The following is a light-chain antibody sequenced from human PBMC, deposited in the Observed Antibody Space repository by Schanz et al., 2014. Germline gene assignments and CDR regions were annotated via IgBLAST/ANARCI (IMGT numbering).Light chain of an antibody. Sequence: EIVLTQSPGTLSLSPGERATLSCRASQSVSSSYSAWYQQKPGQAPRLLIYGSSIRATGIPDRFSGSGSGTDFTLTIRRLEPEDFAVYYCQQYGSSPQTFGQGTKVEIK. V-gene: IGKV3-20*01. CDR1: QSVSSSY. CDR2: GSS. CDR3: QQYGSSPQT. J-gene: IGKJ1*01.